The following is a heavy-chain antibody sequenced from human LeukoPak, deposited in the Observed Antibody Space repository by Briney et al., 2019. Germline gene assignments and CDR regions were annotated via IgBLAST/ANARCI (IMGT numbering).Heavy chain of an antibody. CDR3: ASDSFYDSGGYFYY. J-gene: IGHJ4*02. CDR2: ISTSGNT. CDR1: GGSINVFY. D-gene: IGHD3-22*01. V-gene: IGHV4-4*07. Sequence: KASETLSLTCTVSGGSINVFYWSWIRQPAGKGLQWIGRISTSGNTDYNPSLKSRVTMSVDTSKNQFSLKLTSVTAADTAVYYCASDSFYDSGGYFYYWGQGTLVTVSS.